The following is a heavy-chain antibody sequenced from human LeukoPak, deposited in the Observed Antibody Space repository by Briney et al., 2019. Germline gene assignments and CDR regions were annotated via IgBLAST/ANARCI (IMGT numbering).Heavy chain of an antibody. Sequence: ASVKVSCKASGYTFTSNYIHWVRQAPGQGLEWMGMIYPRDGSTSYAQKFQGRVTVTRDTSTSTVHMELSGLRSEDTAVYYCARDQEGFDYWGQGTLVSVSS. CDR3: ARDQEGFDY. V-gene: IGHV1-46*01. CDR2: IYPRDGST. CDR1: GYTFTSNY. J-gene: IGHJ4*02.